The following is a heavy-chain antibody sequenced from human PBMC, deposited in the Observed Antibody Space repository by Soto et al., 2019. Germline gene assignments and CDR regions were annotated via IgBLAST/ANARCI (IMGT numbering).Heavy chain of an antibody. Sequence: SETLSLTCAVYGGSFSGYYWSWIRQPPGKGLEWIGEINHSGSTNYNPSLKSRVTISVDTSKNQFSLKLSSVTAADTAVYYCARAYCSSTSCYYFQHWGQGTLVTVSS. CDR1: GGSFSGYY. CDR3: ARAYCSSTSCYYFQH. V-gene: IGHV4-34*01. D-gene: IGHD2-2*01. CDR2: INHSGST. J-gene: IGHJ1*01.